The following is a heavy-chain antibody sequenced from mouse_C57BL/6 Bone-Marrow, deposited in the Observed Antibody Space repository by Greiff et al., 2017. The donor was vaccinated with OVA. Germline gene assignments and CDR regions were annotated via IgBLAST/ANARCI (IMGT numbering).Heavy chain of an antibody. CDR2: ISYSGRT. CDR1: GYSITSGYD. V-gene: IGHV3-1*01. Sequence: EVQLQQSGPGMVKPSQSLSLTCTVTGYSITSGYDWHWIRHFPGNKLEWRGYISYSGRTNYNPSLKSRISITHDTSKNHFFLKLHSVTTEDTATYYCARGGWLLPHWYFDVGGTGTTVTVSS. D-gene: IGHD2-3*01. CDR3: ARGGWLLPHWYFDV. J-gene: IGHJ1*03.